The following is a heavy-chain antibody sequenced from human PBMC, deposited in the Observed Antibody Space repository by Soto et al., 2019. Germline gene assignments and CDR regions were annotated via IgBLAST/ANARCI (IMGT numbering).Heavy chain of an antibody. CDR1: GGSISSYY. D-gene: IGHD6-13*01. CDR2: IYYSGST. Sequence: SETLSLTCTVSGGSISSYYWILIRQPPGKGLEWIGYIYYSGSTNYNPSLKSRVTISVDTSKNQFSLKLSSVTAADTAVYYCARRYSSAFDIWGQGTMVTVSS. J-gene: IGHJ3*02. CDR3: ARRYSSAFDI. V-gene: IGHV4-59*08.